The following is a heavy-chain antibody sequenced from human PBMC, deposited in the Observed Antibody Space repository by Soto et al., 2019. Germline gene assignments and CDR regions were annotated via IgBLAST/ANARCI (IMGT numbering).Heavy chain of an antibody. CDR3: ARGRPKGYCSGGSCPWPFDY. Sequence: QVQLQQWGAGLLKPSETLSLTCAVYGGSFSGYYWSWIRQPPGKGLEWIGEINHSGSTNYNPSLKSRVTISVYTSKNQFSLKLSSVTAADTAVYYCARGRPKGYCSGGSCPWPFDYWGQGTLVTVSS. CDR1: GGSFSGYY. J-gene: IGHJ4*02. CDR2: INHSGST. V-gene: IGHV4-34*01. D-gene: IGHD2-15*01.